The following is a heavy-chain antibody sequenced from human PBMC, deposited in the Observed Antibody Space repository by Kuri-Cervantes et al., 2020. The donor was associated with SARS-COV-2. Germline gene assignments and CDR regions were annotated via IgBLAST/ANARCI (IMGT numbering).Heavy chain of an antibody. V-gene: IGHV3-33*08. CDR1: GFTFSSYW. D-gene: IGHD1-26*01. CDR2: TRYDGNNQ. J-gene: IGHJ6*03. Sequence: LSLTCAASGFTFSSYWMSWVRQAPGKWLEWVAFTRYDGNNQYYGDSVKGRFSISRDNSKNTLYLHMNSLRAEDTAVYYCARVHKAGATYYYYYMDVWGKGTTVTVSS. CDR3: ARVHKAGATYYYYYMDV.